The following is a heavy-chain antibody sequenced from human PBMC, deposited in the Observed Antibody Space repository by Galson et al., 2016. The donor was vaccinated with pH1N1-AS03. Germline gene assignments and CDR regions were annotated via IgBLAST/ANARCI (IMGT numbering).Heavy chain of an antibody. D-gene: IGHD1-26*01. V-gene: IGHV1-3*01. CDR1: GYTVISYV. J-gene: IGHJ6*02. CDR2: INAGNGNT. CDR3: ARGRGSYGMDV. Sequence: SVKVSCKASGYTVISYVMHWVRQAPGQRLEWMGWINAGNGNTTYSQSFQGRVTITRDTSASKAYMELSSLRSEDTAVYYCARGRGSYGMDVWGQGTTVTVSS.